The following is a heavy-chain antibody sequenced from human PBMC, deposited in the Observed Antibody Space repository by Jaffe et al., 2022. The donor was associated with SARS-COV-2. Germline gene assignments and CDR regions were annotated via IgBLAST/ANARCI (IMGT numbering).Heavy chain of an antibody. CDR2: ISGSGGST. J-gene: IGHJ6*02. CDR1: GFTFSSYA. CDR3: AKDGGPGYYDSSSPFYYGMDV. D-gene: IGHD3-22*01. Sequence: EVQLLESGGGLVQPGGSLRLSCAASGFTFSSYAMSWVRQAPGKGLEWVSAISGSGGSTYYADSVKGRFTISRDNSKNTLYLQMNSLRAEDTAVYYCAKDGGPGYYDSSSPFYYGMDVWGQGTTVTVSS. V-gene: IGHV3-23*01.